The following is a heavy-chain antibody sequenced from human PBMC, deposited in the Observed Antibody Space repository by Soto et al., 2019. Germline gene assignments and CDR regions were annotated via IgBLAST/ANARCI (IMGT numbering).Heavy chain of an antibody. V-gene: IGHV4-34*01. J-gene: IGHJ6*02. CDR2: INHSGST. CDR1: GGCFSGYY. CDR3: ARGLYYYYGMDV. Sequence: SETRSLTWAVYGGCFSGYYWFWIRQPPGKGLEWIGEINHSGSTNYNPSLKSRVTISVDTSKNQFSLKLSSVTAADTAVYYCARGLYYYYGMDVWGQGTTVT.